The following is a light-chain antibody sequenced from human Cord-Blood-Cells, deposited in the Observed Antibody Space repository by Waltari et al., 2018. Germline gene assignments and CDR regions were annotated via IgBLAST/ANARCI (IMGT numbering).Light chain of an antibody. CDR3: SSYAGSNNLV. CDR2: EVS. CDR1: SSDVGGYNY. Sequence: QSALTQPPSASGSPGQSVTISCTGTSSDVGGYNYVSWYQQHPGKAPNLMIYEVSKRPSGVPDRFSGSNSGNTASLTVSGLQAEDEADYYCSSYAGSNNLVFGGGTKLTVL. J-gene: IGLJ2*01. V-gene: IGLV2-8*01.